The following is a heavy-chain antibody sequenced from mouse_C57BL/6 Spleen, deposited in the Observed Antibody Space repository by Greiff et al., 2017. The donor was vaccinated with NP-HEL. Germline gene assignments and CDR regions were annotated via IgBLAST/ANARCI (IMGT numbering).Heavy chain of an antibody. V-gene: IGHV5-4*01. D-gene: IGHD2-1*01. J-gene: IGHJ2*01. CDR1: GFTFSSYA. Sequence: EVKVEESGGGLVKPGGSLKPSCAASGFTFSSYAMSWVRQTPEKRLEWVATISDGGSYTYYPDNVKGRFTISRDNAKNNLYLQMSHLKSEDTAMYYCARDGDGNYGFDYWGQGTTLTVSS. CDR3: ARDGDGNYGFDY. CDR2: ISDGGSYT.